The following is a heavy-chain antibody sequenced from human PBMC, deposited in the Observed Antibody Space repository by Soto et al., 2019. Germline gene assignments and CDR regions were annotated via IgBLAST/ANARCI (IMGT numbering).Heavy chain of an antibody. Sequence: QVQLVQSGAEVKKPGSSVKVSCKSSVGTFSSYAISWVRQAPGQGLEWVGGIIPISGTANYAQKFQGRVTITADESTSTAYMELSSLRSEDTAVYYCARSQGSSTSLEIYYYYYYGMDVWGPGTTVTVSS. CDR2: IIPISGTA. CDR3: ARSQGSSTSLEIYYYYYYGMDV. J-gene: IGHJ6*02. CDR1: VGTFSSYA. D-gene: IGHD2-2*01. V-gene: IGHV1-69*01.